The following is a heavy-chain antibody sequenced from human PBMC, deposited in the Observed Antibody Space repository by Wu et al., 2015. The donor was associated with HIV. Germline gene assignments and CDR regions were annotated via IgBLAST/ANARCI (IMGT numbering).Heavy chain of an antibody. CDR3: ARAAGGYFGSGDYAFDI. CDR2: IIPIFGTA. D-gene: IGHD3-10*01. V-gene: IGHV1-69*13. Sequence: QVQLVQSGAEVKKPGSSVKVSCKASGGTFSSYAISWVRQAPGQGLEWMGRIIPIFGTANYAQKFQGRVTITADESTSTAYMELSSLRSEDTAVYYCARAAGGYFGSGDYAFDIWGQGTMVTVSS. J-gene: IGHJ3*02. CDR1: GGTFSSYA.